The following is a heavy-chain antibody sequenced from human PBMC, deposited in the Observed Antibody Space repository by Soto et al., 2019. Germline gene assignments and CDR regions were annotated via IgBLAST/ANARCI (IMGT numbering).Heavy chain of an antibody. CDR3: ARCGLDYGMDV. CDR2: FYPSGNI. Sequence: SETLSLTCTVSGGSISSYYWCCIRQPAWKGLEWIGLFYPSGNINYNPSLKSRLTMSGDTSRNQFSLNLTSVTAADTAVYYCARCGLDYGMDVWGQGTTVTVSS. J-gene: IGHJ6*02. CDR1: GGSISSYY. V-gene: IGHV4-4*07.